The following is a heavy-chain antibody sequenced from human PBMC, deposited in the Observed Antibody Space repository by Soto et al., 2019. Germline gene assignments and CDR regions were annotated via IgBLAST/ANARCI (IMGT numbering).Heavy chain of an antibody. Sequence: SVKVSCKASGGTFSSYAISWVRQAPGQGLEWMGGIIPIFGTANYAQKFQGRVTITADKSTSTAYMELSSLRSEDTAVHYCARGGDTAMGMVVWGQGTTVTVSS. V-gene: IGHV1-69*06. CDR1: GGTFSSYA. CDR3: ARGGDTAMGMVV. D-gene: IGHD5-18*01. CDR2: IIPIFGTA. J-gene: IGHJ6*02.